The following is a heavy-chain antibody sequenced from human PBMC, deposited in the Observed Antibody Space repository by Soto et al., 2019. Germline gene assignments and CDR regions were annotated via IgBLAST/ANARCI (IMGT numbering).Heavy chain of an antibody. J-gene: IGHJ4*02. CDR3: ARGEAYYDFWSGYFV. Sequence: EVQLLESGGGLVQPGGSLRLSCAASGFTFSSYAMSWVRQAPGKGLEWVSAISGSGGSTYYVDSVKGRFTISRDNSKNTLYLQMNSLRAEDTAVYYCARGEAYYDFWSGYFVWGQGTLVTVSS. V-gene: IGHV3-23*01. CDR1: GFTFSSYA. CDR2: ISGSGGST. D-gene: IGHD3-3*01.